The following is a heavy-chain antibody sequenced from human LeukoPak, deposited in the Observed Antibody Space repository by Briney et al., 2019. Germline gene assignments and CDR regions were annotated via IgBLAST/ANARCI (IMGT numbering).Heavy chain of an antibody. J-gene: IGHJ1*01. CDR3: ARDHPAVGGSTGYFQH. CDR1: GFTFSSYG. V-gene: IGHV3-33*01. CDR2: IWYDGSNE. Sequence: GGSLRLSCAASGFTFSSYGMHWVRQAPGKGLEWVAVIWYDGSNEYYADSVKGRFTISRDNSKNTLYLQMNSLRAEDTAVYYCARDHPAVGGSTGYFQHWGQGTLVTVSS. D-gene: IGHD6-19*01.